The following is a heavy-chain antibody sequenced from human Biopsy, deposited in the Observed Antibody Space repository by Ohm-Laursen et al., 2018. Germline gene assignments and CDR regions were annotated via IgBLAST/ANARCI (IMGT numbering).Heavy chain of an antibody. CDR2: IIPILRTT. Sequence: ASVKVSCKAPTGTFNSYGIIWVRQAPGQGLEWMGRIIPILRTTAYAQTFLGRVTITADSPTSTVDMELTSLTSDDTAVYFCAREAIGYQLPCDDWGQGTLVTVSS. CDR3: AREAIGYQLPCDD. J-gene: IGHJ4*02. D-gene: IGHD2-2*01. V-gene: IGHV1-69*11. CDR1: TGTFNSYG.